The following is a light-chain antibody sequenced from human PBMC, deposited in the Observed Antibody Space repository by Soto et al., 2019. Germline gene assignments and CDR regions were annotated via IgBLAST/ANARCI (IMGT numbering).Light chain of an antibody. CDR1: SSDVGTYTR. Sequence: QSVLTQPASVSGSPGQSITISCTGTSSDVGTYTRVSWYQQHPGEAPKLIIYDVNERPSGVSNRFSGSKSGNTASLTISGLQAEDEADYFCCSYTVTDTFAVFGTGTKVTVL. V-gene: IGLV2-23*02. CDR3: CSYTVTDTFAV. J-gene: IGLJ1*01. CDR2: DVN.